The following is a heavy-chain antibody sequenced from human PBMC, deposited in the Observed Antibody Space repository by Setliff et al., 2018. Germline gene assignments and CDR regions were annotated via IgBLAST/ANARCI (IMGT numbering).Heavy chain of an antibody. CDR1: GGTFTYYY. CDR2: INHSGTT. Sequence: SETLSLTCAASGGTFTYYYWTWIRQPPGKELEWIGEINHSGTTNYNPSLRSRVTISIDSSRFQFSLNLRSVTAADTAVYYCARGRNVAIRLLDSWSQGNLVTVSS. D-gene: IGHD6-6*01. V-gene: IGHV4-34*01. J-gene: IGHJ4*02. CDR3: ARGRNVAIRLLDS.